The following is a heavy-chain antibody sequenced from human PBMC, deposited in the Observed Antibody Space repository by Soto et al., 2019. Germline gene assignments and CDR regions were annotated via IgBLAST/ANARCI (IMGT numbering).Heavy chain of an antibody. CDR2: VTPILGEA. J-gene: IGHJ4*02. D-gene: IGHD6-19*01. CDR3: AREFIEVAVFES. CDR1: GDNFGSYS. V-gene: IGHV1-69*08. Sequence: QVQLVQSGAEVKKPGSSVKLSCKASGDNFGSYSLSWMRQAPGQGLEWMGRVTPILGEANSAQKFQDRVTITADRFTNIAYMEMSSLRSEDTAVYYCAREFIEVAVFESWGQGTLVTVSS.